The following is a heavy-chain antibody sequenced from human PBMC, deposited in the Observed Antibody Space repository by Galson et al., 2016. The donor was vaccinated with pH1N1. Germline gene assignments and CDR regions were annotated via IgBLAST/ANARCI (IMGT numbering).Heavy chain of an antibody. J-gene: IGHJ4*02. V-gene: IGHV5-51*01. Sequence: QSGAEVKKPGESLKIACQGCGYSFSSHWIGWVRQMPGKGLEWMGIIYPGGVDTKYSPSFRGQVNFSADKSINTAYLQWSSLKASDTAMYFCARRSAVAGVDYWGQGTLVTVSS. CDR3: ARRSAVAGVDY. D-gene: IGHD6-19*01. CDR1: GYSFSSHW. CDR2: IYPGGVDT.